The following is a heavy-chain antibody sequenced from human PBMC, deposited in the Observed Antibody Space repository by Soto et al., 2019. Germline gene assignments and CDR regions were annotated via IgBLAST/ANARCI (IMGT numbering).Heavy chain of an antibody. J-gene: IGHJ6*03. CDR3: ARVEVAAASRYYYYMDV. Sequence: PGGSLRLSCAASGFTFSSYWMSWVRQAPGKGLEWVANIKQDGSEKYYVDSVKGRFTISRDNAKNSLYLQMNSLRAEDTAVYYCARVEVAAASRYYYYMDVWGKGTTVTVSS. CDR2: IKQDGSEK. V-gene: IGHV3-7*01. D-gene: IGHD6-13*01. CDR1: GFTFSSYW.